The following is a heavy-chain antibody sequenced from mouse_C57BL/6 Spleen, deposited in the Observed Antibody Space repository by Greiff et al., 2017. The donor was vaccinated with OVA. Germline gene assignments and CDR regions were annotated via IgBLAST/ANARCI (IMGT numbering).Heavy chain of an antibody. D-gene: IGHD1-1*01. CDR1: GFTFSNYW. CDR2: IRLKSDNYAT. V-gene: IGHV6-3*01. CDR3: TGGSYYYGSSPYYYAMDY. J-gene: IGHJ4*01. Sequence: EVQLVESGGGLVQPGGSMKLSCVASGFTFSNYWMNWVRQSPEKGLEWVAQIRLKSDNYATHYAESVKGRFTISRDDSKSSVYLQMNNLRAEDTGIYYCTGGSYYYGSSPYYYAMDYWGQGTSVTVSS.